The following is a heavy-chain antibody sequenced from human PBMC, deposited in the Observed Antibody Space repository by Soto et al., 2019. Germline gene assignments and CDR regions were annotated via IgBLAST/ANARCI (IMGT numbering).Heavy chain of an antibody. J-gene: IGHJ3*02. D-gene: IGHD2-8*01. Sequence: ASVKVSCKASGYTSTSYGISWVLQAPGEGLEWMGWISACNGNTNYSQKLQGRVTITTDTSTSTAYMELSSLRSDDTAVYYCARGVWDPLAFDICGQGTMVTVSS. CDR2: ISACNGNT. V-gene: IGHV1-18*01. CDR1: GYTSTSYG. CDR3: ARGVWDPLAFDI.